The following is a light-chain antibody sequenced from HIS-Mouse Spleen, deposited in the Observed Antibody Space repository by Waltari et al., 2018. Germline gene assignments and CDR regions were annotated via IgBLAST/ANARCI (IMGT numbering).Light chain of an antibody. Sequence: SYELTQPSSVSVSPGQTARITCSGDVLAKKYARWFQQKPGQAPVLVIYKDSERPSGNPARFSGSSSGTTVTLTISGAQVEDEADYHCYSAADNNLGVFGGGTKLTVL. CDR2: KDS. CDR1: VLAKKY. V-gene: IGLV3-27*01. J-gene: IGLJ3*02. CDR3: YSAADNNLGV.